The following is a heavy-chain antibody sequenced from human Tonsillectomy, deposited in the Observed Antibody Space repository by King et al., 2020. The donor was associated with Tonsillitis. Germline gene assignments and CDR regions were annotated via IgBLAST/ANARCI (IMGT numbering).Heavy chain of an antibody. J-gene: IGHJ5*02. V-gene: IGHV4-34*01. D-gene: IGHD2-21*01. Sequence: VQLQQWGAGLLKPSETLSLTCAVYGGSFSGYYWSWIRQPPGKGLEWIGEINHSGSTNYNPSLKSRVTISVDTSKNQFSLKLSSVTAAYTAVYYCARYFGSYELDPWGQGTLVTVSS. CDR2: INHSGST. CDR1: GGSFSGYY. CDR3: ARYFGSYELDP.